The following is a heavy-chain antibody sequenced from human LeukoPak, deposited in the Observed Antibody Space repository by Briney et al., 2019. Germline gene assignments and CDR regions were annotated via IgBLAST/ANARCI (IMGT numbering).Heavy chain of an antibody. V-gene: IGHV3-20*04. CDR2: INWNGGST. J-gene: IGHJ4*02. Sequence: PGGSLRLSCAASGFTFGDYGMSWVRQAPGKGLEWVSGINWNGGSTGYADSVKGQFTISRDNAKNSLYLQMNSLRAEDTAFYYCARTGLLWFGEAQGGTDYWGQGTLVTVSS. CDR1: GFTFGDYG. D-gene: IGHD3-10*01. CDR3: ARTGLLWFGEAQGGTDY.